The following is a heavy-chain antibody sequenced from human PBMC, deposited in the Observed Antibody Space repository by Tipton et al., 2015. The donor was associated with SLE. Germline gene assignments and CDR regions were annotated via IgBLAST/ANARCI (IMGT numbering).Heavy chain of an antibody. CDR3: ARELAVTGGAFDI. CDR2: IYYSGST. V-gene: IGHV4-59*11. J-gene: IGHJ3*02. CDR1: GGSISSHY. D-gene: IGHD4-17*01. Sequence: TLSLTCTVSGGSISSHYWSWIRQPPGKGLEWIGYIYYSGSTNYNPSLKSRVTISVDTSKNQFSLKLSSVTAADTAVYYCARELAVTGGAFDIWGQGTMVTVSS.